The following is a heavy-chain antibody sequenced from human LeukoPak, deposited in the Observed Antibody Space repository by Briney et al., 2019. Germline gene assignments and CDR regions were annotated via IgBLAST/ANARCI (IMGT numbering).Heavy chain of an antibody. CDR1: GFTFSSYW. J-gene: IGHJ4*02. V-gene: IGHV3-74*01. CDR3: ARGFVLGAAKNYFDY. Sequence: GGSLRLSCAASGFTFSSYWMHWVRQAPGKGLVWVSRIKSDGSSTSHADSVKGRFTIARDNAKNTLYLQMNSLRDEDTAVYYCARGFVLGAAKNYFDYWCQGALVTVSS. D-gene: IGHD2-21*02. CDR2: IKSDGSST.